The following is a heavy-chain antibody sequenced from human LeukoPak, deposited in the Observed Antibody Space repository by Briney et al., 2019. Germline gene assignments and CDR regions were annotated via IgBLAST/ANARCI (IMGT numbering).Heavy chain of an antibody. V-gene: IGHV4-31*03. CDR3: ARREQQLGTNAFDI. CDR2: IYHSGGT. CDR1: GGSISSGGYY. J-gene: IGHJ3*02. D-gene: IGHD6-13*01. Sequence: SETLSLTCTVSGGSISSGGYYWSWIRQHPGKGLEWIGEIYHSGGTNYNPSLRIRVTILVDKSKNQFSLNLSSVTAADTAVYYCARREQQLGTNAFDIWGQGTVVTVSS.